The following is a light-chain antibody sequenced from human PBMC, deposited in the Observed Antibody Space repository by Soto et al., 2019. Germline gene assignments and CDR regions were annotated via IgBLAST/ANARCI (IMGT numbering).Light chain of an antibody. CDR3: QQRYTTPRT. V-gene: IGKV1-39*01. CDR1: QSISTF. J-gene: IGKJ1*01. CDR2: AAS. Sequence: DIQMTQSPSSLSASVGDRVSVTCRASQSISTFLNWYQQRPGEAPKLLIYAASSLQSGVPSRFSGSGSGADFTLTIGSLQHEDIATYYCQQRYTTPRTFGQGTKV.